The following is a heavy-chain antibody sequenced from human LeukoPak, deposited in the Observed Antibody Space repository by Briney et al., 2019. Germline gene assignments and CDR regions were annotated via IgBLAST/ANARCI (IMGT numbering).Heavy chain of an antibody. D-gene: IGHD4/OR15-4a*01. Sequence: GGSLRLSCAASGLTFTSYWMSWVRQAPGKGLEWVANINQGGNTVNYVDSVKGRVSISRDNANNALFLQMHSLRFEDTAIYYCATAFPYGDDGTCKLGGQGAQVTVSS. J-gene: IGHJ4*02. CDR3: ATAFPYGDDGTCKL. V-gene: IGHV3-7*01. CDR1: GLTFTSYW. CDR2: INQGGNTV.